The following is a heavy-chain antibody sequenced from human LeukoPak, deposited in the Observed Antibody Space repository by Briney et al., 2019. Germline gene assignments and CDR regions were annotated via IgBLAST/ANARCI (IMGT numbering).Heavy chain of an antibody. CDR2: ISGSGGST. D-gene: IGHD3-3*01. CDR3: AKDRVRFLEWLTLDY. V-gene: IGHV3-23*01. CDR1: GFTFSSYA. Sequence: GVSLRPSCAASGFTFSSYAMSRVRQAPGKGLEWVSAISGSGGSTYYADSVKGRFTISRDNSKNTLYLQMNSLRAEDTAVYYCAKDRVRFLEWLTLDYWGQGTLVTVSS. J-gene: IGHJ4*02.